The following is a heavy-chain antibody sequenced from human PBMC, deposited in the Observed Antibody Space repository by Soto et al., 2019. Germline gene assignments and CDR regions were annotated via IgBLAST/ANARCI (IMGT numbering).Heavy chain of an antibody. V-gene: IGHV4-34*01. CDR3: ARATYYYDSSGYRKPNYFDS. D-gene: IGHD3-22*01. CDR1: GGSFSGYY. Sequence: PSETLSLTCAVYGGSFSGYYWTWIRQPPGTGLEWIGEINHSGSTNYNPSLKSRVTISVDTSKNQLSLKLSSVTAADTAVYYCARATYYYDSSGYRKPNYFDSWGQGTLVTVSS. CDR2: INHSGST. J-gene: IGHJ4*02.